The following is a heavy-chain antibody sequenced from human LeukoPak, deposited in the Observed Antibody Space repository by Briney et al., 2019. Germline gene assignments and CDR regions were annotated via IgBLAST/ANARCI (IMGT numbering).Heavy chain of an antibody. V-gene: IGHV4-34*01. Sequence: SETLSLTCAVYGGPFSGYYWSWIRQPPGKGLEWIGEINHSGSTNYNPSLKSRVTISVGTSKNQFSLKLSSVTAADTAVYYCARVVTGYSSGWFDYWGQGTLVTVSS. CDR2: INHSGST. J-gene: IGHJ4*02. CDR3: ARVVTGYSSGWFDY. D-gene: IGHD6-19*01. CDR1: GGPFSGYY.